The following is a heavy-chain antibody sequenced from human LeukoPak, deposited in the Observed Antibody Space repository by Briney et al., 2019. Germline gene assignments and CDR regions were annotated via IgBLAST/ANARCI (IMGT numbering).Heavy chain of an antibody. CDR3: ARDFYYYDSSGYELDAFDI. CDR1: GDSFSGYY. J-gene: IGHJ3*02. Sequence: SETLSLTCGVFGDSFSGYYWSWIRQPPGKGLEWIGEINHSGSTNYNPSLKSRVTISVDTSKNQFSLKLSSVTAADTAVYYCARDFYYYDSSGYELDAFDIWGQGTMVTVSS. D-gene: IGHD3-22*01. V-gene: IGHV4-34*01. CDR2: INHSGST.